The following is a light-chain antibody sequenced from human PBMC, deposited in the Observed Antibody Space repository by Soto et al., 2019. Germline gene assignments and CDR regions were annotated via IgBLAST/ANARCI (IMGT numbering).Light chain of an antibody. Sequence: EIELTQSPGTLSLSPGERATLSCRASQSVSRSSLAWYQQRPGQAPRLLIFGASSRAAGIPDRFSGSGSATDFTLTISRLEPEDSAVYYCQQYGDPPPYSFGQGTKLEI. CDR3: QQYGDPPPYS. J-gene: IGKJ2*03. CDR2: GAS. V-gene: IGKV3-20*01. CDR1: QSVSRSS.